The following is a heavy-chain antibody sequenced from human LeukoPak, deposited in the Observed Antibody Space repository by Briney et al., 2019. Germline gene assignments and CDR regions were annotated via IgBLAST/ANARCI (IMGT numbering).Heavy chain of an antibody. V-gene: IGHV3-11*04. D-gene: IGHD1-7*01. CDR2: ISSSGSTV. J-gene: IGHJ4*02. CDR3: ARVGNWNYRSFDY. Sequence: PGGSLRLSCAASGFTFSDYYMSWIRQAPGKGLEWVSYISSSGSTVYYADSVKGRFTISRDNAKNSLYLQMNSLRAEDTAVYYCARVGNWNYRSFDYWGQGTLVTVSS. CDR1: GFTFSDYY.